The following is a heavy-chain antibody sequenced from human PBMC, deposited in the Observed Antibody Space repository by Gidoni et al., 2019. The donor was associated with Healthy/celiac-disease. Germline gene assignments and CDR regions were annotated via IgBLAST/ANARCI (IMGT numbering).Heavy chain of an antibody. J-gene: IGHJ6*02. CDR2: IKQDGSEK. CDR1: GFTFSSYW. CDR3: ATDTVVMDGAKGWRLQKNGMDV. Sequence: EVQLVESGGGLVQPGGSLRLSCAASGFTFSSYWMSWVRQAPGKGLEWVANIKQDGSEKYYVDSVKGRFTISRDNAKNSLYLQMNSLRAEDTAVYYCATDTVVMDGAKGWRLQKNGMDVWGQGTTVTVSS. D-gene: IGHD3-22*01. V-gene: IGHV3-7*03.